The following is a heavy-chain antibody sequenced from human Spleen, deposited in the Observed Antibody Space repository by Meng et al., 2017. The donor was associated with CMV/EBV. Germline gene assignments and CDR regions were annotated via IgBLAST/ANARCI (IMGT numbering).Heavy chain of an antibody. CDR2: ISGSGGST. CDR3: AKDGGDYVWGSYRTQ. Sequence: GESLKISCAASGFTFSSYAMSWVRQAPGKGLEWVSAISGSGGSTYYADSVKGRFTISRDNSKNTLYLQMNSLRAEDTAVYYCAKDGGDYVWGSYRTQWGQGTLVTVSS. D-gene: IGHD3-16*02. J-gene: IGHJ4*02. V-gene: IGHV3-23*01. CDR1: GFTFSSYA.